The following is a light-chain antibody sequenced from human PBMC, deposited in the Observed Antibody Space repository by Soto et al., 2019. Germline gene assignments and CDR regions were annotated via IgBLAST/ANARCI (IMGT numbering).Light chain of an antibody. CDR2: DVS. J-gene: IGLJ1*01. CDR3: SSYTSSSTLLDV. CDR1: SRDVGGYNY. Sequence: QSALTQPASVSGSPGQSITISCTGTSRDVGGYNYVSWYQQHPGKAPKLMIYDVSNRPSGVSNRFSGSKSGNTASLTISGLQADDEADYYCSSYTSSSTLLDVFGTGTKLTVL. V-gene: IGLV2-14*01.